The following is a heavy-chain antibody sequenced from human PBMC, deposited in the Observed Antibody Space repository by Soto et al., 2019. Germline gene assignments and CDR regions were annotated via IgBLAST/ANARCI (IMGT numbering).Heavy chain of an antibody. CDR2: INSDGSST. CDR1: GFTFSSYW. Sequence: PGGSLRLSCAASGFTFSSYWMLWVRQAPGKGLVWVSRINSDGSSTSYADSVKGRFTISRDNAKNTLYLQMNSLRAEDTAVYYCARSSYYYDSSGSLGFDPWGQGTLVTVSS. CDR3: ARSSYYYDSSGSLGFDP. V-gene: IGHV3-74*01. J-gene: IGHJ5*02. D-gene: IGHD3-22*01.